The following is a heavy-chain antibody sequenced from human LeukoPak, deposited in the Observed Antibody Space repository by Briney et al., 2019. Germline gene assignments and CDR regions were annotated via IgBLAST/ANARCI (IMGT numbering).Heavy chain of an antibody. CDR2: IYYSGST. Sequence: PSETLSLTCTVSGGSVSSGSYYWSWIRQPPGKGLEWIGYIYYSGSTNYNPSLKSRVTISVDTSKNQFSLKLSSVTAADTAVYYCARGRGLGATIMDYWGQGTLVTVSS. CDR3: ARGRGLGATIMDY. D-gene: IGHD1-26*01. J-gene: IGHJ4*02. CDR1: GGSVSSGSYY. V-gene: IGHV4-61*01.